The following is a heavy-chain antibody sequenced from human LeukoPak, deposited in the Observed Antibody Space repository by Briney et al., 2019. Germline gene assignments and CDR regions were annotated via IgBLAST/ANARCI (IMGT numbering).Heavy chain of an antibody. J-gene: IGHJ4*02. CDR2: IYHSGST. CDR1: GGSISSYY. CDR3: ARGVEGFDY. V-gene: IGHV4-59*12. Sequence: SETLSLTCTVSGGSISSYYWSWIRQPPGKGLEWIGYIYHSGSTYYNPSLNTRVTISLDRSKNQFSLELSSVTAADTAVYYCARGVEGFDYWGQGTLVTVSS.